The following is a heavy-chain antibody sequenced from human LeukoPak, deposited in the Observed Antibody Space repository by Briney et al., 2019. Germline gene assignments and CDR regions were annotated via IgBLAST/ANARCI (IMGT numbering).Heavy chain of an antibody. CDR3: ARDLNRSGWSETFDY. CDR1: GYTLTELS. J-gene: IGHJ4*02. Sequence: ASVKVSCKVSGYTLTELSMHWVRQAPGKGLEWMGGFDPEDGETIYAQKLQGRVTMTTDTSTSTAYMELRSLRSDDTAVYYCARDLNRSGWSETFDYWGQGTLVTVSS. CDR2: FDPEDGET. D-gene: IGHD6-19*01. V-gene: IGHV1-24*01.